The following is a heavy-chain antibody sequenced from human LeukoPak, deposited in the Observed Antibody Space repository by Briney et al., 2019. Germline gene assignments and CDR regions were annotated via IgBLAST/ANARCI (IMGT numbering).Heavy chain of an antibody. CDR3: ARVEGYCSSTSCYTGGRYYYYMDV. J-gene: IGHJ6*03. CDR1: EFTFRAFW. D-gene: IGHD2-2*02. CDR2: INQDGSTK. Sequence: PGGSLRLSCAASEFTFRAFWMSWVRQAPGKGLEWVANINQDGSTKYYVDSVKGRFTISRDNAKNSLYLQMNSLRAEDTAVYYCARVEGYCSSTSCYTGGRYYYYMDVWGKGTTVTVSS. V-gene: IGHV3-7*01.